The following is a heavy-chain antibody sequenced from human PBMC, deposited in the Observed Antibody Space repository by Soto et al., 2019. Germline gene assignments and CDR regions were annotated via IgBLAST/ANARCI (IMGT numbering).Heavy chain of an antibody. J-gene: IGHJ4*02. Sequence: SETLSLTCAVSGGSISSGGYSWSWIRQPPGKGLEWIGYIYHSWSTYYNPSLKSRVTISVDRSKNQFSLKLSSVTAADPAVYYCVSFLRGPPYYFDYSGPAPLVTGSS. CDR2: IYHSWST. CDR1: GGSISSGGYS. V-gene: IGHV4-30-2*01. CDR3: VSFLRGPPYYFDY. D-gene: IGHD3-3*02.